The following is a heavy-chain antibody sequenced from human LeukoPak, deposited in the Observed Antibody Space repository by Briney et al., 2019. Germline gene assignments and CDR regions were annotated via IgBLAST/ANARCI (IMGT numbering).Heavy chain of an antibody. D-gene: IGHD3-10*01. V-gene: IGHV3-23*01. CDR1: GFTFSSYA. J-gene: IGHJ6*03. CDR3: AKKSGGGYYYYYMDV. CDR2: ITGSGITT. Sequence: QPGRSLRLSCAASGFTFSSYAMHWVRQAPGKGLEWVSAITGSGITTYYADSVKGRFTISRDNSKNTLYLQMNSLRAEDTAVYYCAKKSGGGYYYYYMDVWGKGTTVTISS.